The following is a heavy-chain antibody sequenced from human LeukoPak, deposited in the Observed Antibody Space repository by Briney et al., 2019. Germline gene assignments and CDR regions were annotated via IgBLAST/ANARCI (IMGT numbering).Heavy chain of an antibody. CDR3: ARAADLGAAGTVAFDM. CDR1: GYTFTGYY. CDR2: INSNSGGT. V-gene: IGHV1-2*02. J-gene: IGHJ3*02. D-gene: IGHD6-13*01. Sequence: ASVKVSCKASGYTFTGYYMHWVRQAPGQGLEWMGWINSNSGGTNYGQKFQGRVTMTRDTSISTAYMELSRLRPDDTAVYYCARAADLGAAGTVAFDMWGQGTMVTVSS.